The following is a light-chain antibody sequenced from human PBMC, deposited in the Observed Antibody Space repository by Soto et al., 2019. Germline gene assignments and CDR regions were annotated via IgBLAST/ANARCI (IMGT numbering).Light chain of an antibody. CDR1: QGISSY. J-gene: IGKJ5*01. CDR2: AAS. Sequence: IRLTQSPSSLSASTGYRVTITFRASQGISSYLAWYQQKPGKAPKLLIYAASTLQSGVPSRFSGSGSGTEFTLTISSLQPDDFATYYCQQYNSYSKTFGQGTRLEIK. CDR3: QQYNSYSKT. V-gene: IGKV1-8*01.